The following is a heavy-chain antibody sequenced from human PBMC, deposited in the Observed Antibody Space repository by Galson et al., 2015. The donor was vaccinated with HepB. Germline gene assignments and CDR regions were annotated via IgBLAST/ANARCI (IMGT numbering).Heavy chain of an antibody. CDR2: IIPIFGTA. Sequence: SVKVSCKASGGTFSSYAISWVRQAPGQGLEWMGGIIPIFGTANYAQKFQGRVTITADKSTSTAYMELSSLRSEDTAVYYCAREWIAAAGKGPRFDPWGQGTLVTVSS. CDR1: GGTFSSYA. J-gene: IGHJ5*02. D-gene: IGHD6-13*01. V-gene: IGHV1-69*06. CDR3: AREWIAAAGKGPRFDP.